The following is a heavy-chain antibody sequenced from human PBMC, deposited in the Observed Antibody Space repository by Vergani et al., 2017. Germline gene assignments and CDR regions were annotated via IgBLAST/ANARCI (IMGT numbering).Heavy chain of an antibody. D-gene: IGHD3-22*01. V-gene: IGHV3-23*01. Sequence: EVQLLESGGGLVQPGGSLRLSCAASGFTFSSYAMSWVRQAPGKGLEWVSAISGSGGSTYYADSVKGRFTISRDNSKNTLYLQMNSLRAEDTAVYYCAKVRLDYYDSSGCSDDAFDIWGQGTMVTVSS. J-gene: IGHJ3*02. CDR2: ISGSGGST. CDR1: GFTFSSYA. CDR3: AKVRLDYYDSSGCSDDAFDI.